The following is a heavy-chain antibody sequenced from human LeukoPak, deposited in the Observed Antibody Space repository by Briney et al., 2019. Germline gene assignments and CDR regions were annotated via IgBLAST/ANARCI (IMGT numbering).Heavy chain of an antibody. CDR3: AELGITMIGGV. J-gene: IGHJ6*04. V-gene: IGHV3-48*03. D-gene: IGHD3-10*02. Sequence: PGGSLRLSCAASGFIVRSSYMNWVRQAPGKGLEWVSYISSSGSTIYYADSVKGRFTISRDNAKNSLYLQMNSLRAEDTAVYYCAELGITMIGGVWGKGTTVTISS. CDR1: GFIVRSSY. CDR2: ISSSGSTI.